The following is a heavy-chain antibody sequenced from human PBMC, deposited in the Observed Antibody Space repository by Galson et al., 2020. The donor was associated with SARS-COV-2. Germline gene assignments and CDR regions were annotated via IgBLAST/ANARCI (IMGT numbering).Heavy chain of an antibody. CDR3: TRDPGIAAAATLIFDYYYYGMDV. CDR2: IRSKAYGGTT. V-gene: IGHV3-49*04. D-gene: IGHD6-13*01. J-gene: IGHJ6*02. CDR1: GFTFGDYA. Sequence: GGSLRLSCTASGFTFGDYAMSWVRQAPGKGLEWVGFIRSKAYGGTTDYAASVKGRFTISRDDSKSIAYLQMNSLKTEDTAVYYCTRDPGIAAAATLIFDYYYYGMDVWGQGTTVTVSS.